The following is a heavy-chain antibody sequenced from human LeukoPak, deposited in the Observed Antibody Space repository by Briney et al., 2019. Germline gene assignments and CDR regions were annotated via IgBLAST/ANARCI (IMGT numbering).Heavy chain of an antibody. CDR1: GGSIRSYY. CDR2: IYTSGST. CDR3: ARDPGYYGSGSRGAFDY. Sequence: SETLSLTCTASGGSIRSYYWSWIRQPAGKRLEWIGRIYTSGSTNYNPSLKSRVTMSVDTSKNQFSLKLSSVTAADTAVYYCARDPGYYGSGSRGAFDYWGQGTLVTVSS. J-gene: IGHJ4*02. D-gene: IGHD3-10*01. V-gene: IGHV4-4*07.